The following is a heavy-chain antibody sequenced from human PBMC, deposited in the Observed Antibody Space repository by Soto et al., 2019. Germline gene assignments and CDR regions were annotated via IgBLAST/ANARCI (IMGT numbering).Heavy chain of an antibody. J-gene: IGHJ4*01. CDR1: GFTFSDFT. CDR2: ISASGNYI. CDR3: ARVRGYCSSTNCYGDY. Sequence: GSLRLSCAASGFTFSDFTMDWVRQAPGKGLEWVSSISASGNYIYYADSVRGRFSISRDNAENSLYLQMNSLRAEDTAVYYCARVRGYCSSTNCYGDYWGQGTLVTVSS. V-gene: IGHV3-21*01. D-gene: IGHD2-2*03.